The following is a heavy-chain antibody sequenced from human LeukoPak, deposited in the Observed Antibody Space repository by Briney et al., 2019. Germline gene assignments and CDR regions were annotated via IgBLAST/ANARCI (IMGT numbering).Heavy chain of an antibody. V-gene: IGHV3-23*01. Sequence: GGSLRLPCVAPGIPFSRYTMSWVRQAPGKGLEWVSAISGSTSDTWYTDSVKGRFTISRDDSRHTLYLQMTSLRAEDTAIYYCANTFTRFLEADYWGQGTLVTVSS. J-gene: IGHJ4*02. CDR3: ANTFTRFLEADY. CDR1: GIPFSRYT. CDR2: ISGSTSDT. D-gene: IGHD3-3*01.